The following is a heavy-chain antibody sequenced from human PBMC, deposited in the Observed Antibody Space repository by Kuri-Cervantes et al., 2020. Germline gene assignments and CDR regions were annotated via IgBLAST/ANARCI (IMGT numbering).Heavy chain of an antibody. CDR2: VWYDGSNK. CDR3: AKDHYKAYCSSTSCSFSHDFQH. J-gene: IGHJ1*01. V-gene: IGHV3-33*06. Sequence: GESLKISCAASGFTFSSYGMHWVRQAPGKGLEWVAVVWYDGSNKYYADSVKGRFTISRDNSKNTLYLQMNSLRAEDTAVYYCAKDHYKAYCSSTSCSFSHDFQHWGQGTLVTVSS. D-gene: IGHD2-2*01. CDR1: GFTFSSYG.